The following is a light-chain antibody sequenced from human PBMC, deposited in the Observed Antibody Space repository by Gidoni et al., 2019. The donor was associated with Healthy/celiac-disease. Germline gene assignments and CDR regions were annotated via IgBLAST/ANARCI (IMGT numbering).Light chain of an antibody. CDR1: QSVSSY. Sequence: EIVLTQSPATLSLSPGERATLSCRASQSVSSYLAWYQQKPGQAPRLLIYDASYMAPGIPARFSGSGSGTDFTLTISSLEPEDFAVYYCQQRSNWPMYTFGQGTKLEIK. J-gene: IGKJ2*01. V-gene: IGKV3-11*01. CDR3: QQRSNWPMYT. CDR2: DAS.